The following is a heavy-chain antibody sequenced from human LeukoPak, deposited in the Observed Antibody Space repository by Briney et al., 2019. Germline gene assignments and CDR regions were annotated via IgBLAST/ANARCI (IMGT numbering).Heavy chain of an antibody. J-gene: IGHJ6*03. CDR1: GGTFSSYA. Sequence: ASVKVSCKASGGTFSSYAISWVRQAPGQGLEWMGGIIPIFGTANYAQKFQGRVTITTDESTSTAYMELSSLRSDDTAVYYCAREDPGHGYYYYYMDVWGKGTTVTVSS. V-gene: IGHV1-69*05. CDR3: AREDPGHGYYYYYMDV. CDR2: IIPIFGTA.